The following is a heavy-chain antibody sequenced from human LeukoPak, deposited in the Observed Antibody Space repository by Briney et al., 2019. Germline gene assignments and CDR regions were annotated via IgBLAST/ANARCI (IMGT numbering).Heavy chain of an antibody. V-gene: IGHV1-2*02. J-gene: IGHJ4*02. CDR1: GYTFTGYY. D-gene: IGHD1-14*01. CDR3: ARAPEPDYYFDS. CDR2: INPNSGGT. Sequence: DSVKVSCKPSGYTFTGYYMHWVRQAPGQGLEWMGWINPNSGGTNYAQKFQGRVTMTRDTYISTAYMELSRLRSDDTAVYYCARAPEPDYYFDSWGQGTLVTVSS.